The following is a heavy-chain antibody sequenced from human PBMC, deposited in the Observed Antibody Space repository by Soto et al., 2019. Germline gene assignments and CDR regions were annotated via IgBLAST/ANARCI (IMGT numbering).Heavy chain of an antibody. CDR2: ISSNGGPT. D-gene: IGHD2-15*01. CDR1: GFIFSSYA. V-gene: IGHV3-64D*06. J-gene: IGHJ4*02. CDR3: VKDRWIDS. Sequence: SVGSLRLSCSASGFIFSSYAMHWVRQVPGKGLQYVSSISSNGGPTYYTDSVRGRFTISRDNSKNTLYLQMNSLRAEDTAIYYCVKDRWIDSWGKGTLVTVSS.